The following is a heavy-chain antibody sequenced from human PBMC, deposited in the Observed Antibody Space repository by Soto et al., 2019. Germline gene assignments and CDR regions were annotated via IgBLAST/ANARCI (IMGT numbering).Heavy chain of an antibody. CDR3: AGDNAVVVVAAPDY. CDR1: GFTFSSYA. D-gene: IGHD2-15*01. V-gene: IGHV3-30-3*01. Sequence: QVQLVESGGGVVQPGRSLRLSCAASGFTFSSYAMHWVRQAPGKGLEWVAVISYDGSNKYYADSVKGRFTISRDNSKNTLYLQMNSLRAEDTAVYYCAGDNAVVVVAAPDYWGQGTLVTVSS. J-gene: IGHJ4*02. CDR2: ISYDGSNK.